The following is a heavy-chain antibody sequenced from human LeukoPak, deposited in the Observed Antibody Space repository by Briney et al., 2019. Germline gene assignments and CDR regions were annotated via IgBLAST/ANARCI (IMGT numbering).Heavy chain of an antibody. CDR1: GSTFSSYA. J-gene: IGHJ4*02. CDR3: AKDRDSSSWYPLSDY. Sequence: GGSLRLSCAASGSTFSSYAMSWVRQAPGKGLEWVSAISGSGGSTYYADSVKGRFTISRDNSKNTLYLQMNSLRAEDTAVYYCAKDRDSSSWYPLSDYWGQGTLVTVSS. D-gene: IGHD6-13*01. V-gene: IGHV3-23*01. CDR2: ISGSGGST.